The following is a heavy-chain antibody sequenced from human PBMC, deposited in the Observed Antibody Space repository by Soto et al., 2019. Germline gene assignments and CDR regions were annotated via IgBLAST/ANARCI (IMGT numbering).Heavy chain of an antibody. CDR1: GGSISSSNW. CDR2: IYHSGGT. D-gene: IGHD4-17*01. V-gene: IGHV4-4*02. J-gene: IGHJ6*02. Sequence: QVQLQESGPGLVKPSGTLSLTCAVSGGSISSSNWWSWVRQPPGKGLEWIGEIYHSGGTNYNPSLKSRVTKSVDKSKNQFSLKLSSVTAADTAVDYCARVMAVTTEGYYYYGMDVWGQGTTVTVSS. CDR3: ARVMAVTTEGYYYYGMDV.